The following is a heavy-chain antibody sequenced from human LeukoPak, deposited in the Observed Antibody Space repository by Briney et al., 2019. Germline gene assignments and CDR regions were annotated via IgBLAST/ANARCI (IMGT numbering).Heavy chain of an antibody. Sequence: GSLRLSCAASGFTFSSYAMHWVRQAPGKGLEWVTVISYDGTNKYYADSVKGRFAISRDNSKNTLYLQMNSLRVEDTAVYYCARDRLEETGNTCSAPWGQGTPVTVPS. CDR2: ISYDGTNK. CDR1: GFTFSSYA. CDR3: ARDRLEETGNTCSAP. J-gene: IGHJ5*02. D-gene: IGHD3-16*01. V-gene: IGHV3-30*09.